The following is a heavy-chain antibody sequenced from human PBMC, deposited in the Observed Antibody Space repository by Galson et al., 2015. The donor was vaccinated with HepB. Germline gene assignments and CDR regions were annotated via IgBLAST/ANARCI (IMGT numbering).Heavy chain of an antibody. Sequence: SVKVSCKASGGTFSSYAISWVRQAPGQGLEWMGGIIPIFGTANYAQKFQGRVTITADESTSTAYMELSSLRSEDTAVYYCAREGYGSGSLPPFDYWGQGTLVTVSS. CDR3: AREGYGSGSLPPFDY. D-gene: IGHD3-10*01. J-gene: IGHJ4*02. CDR2: IIPIFGTA. CDR1: GGTFSSYA. V-gene: IGHV1-69*13.